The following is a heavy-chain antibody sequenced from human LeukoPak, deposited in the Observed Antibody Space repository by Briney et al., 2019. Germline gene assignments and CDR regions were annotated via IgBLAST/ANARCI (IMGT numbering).Heavy chain of an antibody. CDR1: GFTFSNYF. V-gene: IGHV3-21*01. Sequence: PGGSLRLSCAASGFTFSNYFVNWVRQAPGKGLEWVSSISSSSSYIYYADSVKGRFTISRDNAKNSLYLQMKSLRAEDTALYYCARSGSKVKGMDVWGQGTTVTVSS. D-gene: IGHD3-10*01. J-gene: IGHJ6*02. CDR2: ISSSSSYI. CDR3: ARSGSKVKGMDV.